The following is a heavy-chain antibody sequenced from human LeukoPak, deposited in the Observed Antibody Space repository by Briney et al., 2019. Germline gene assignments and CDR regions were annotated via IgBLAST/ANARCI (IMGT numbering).Heavy chain of an antibody. CDR2: IHSGGNI. D-gene: IGHD3-3*01. CDR3: ARDSQRFLESGQNY. Sequence: GGSLRLSCAVSGITVSRNYMSWVRQAPGKGLEWVSVIHSGGNIYYADSVTGRFTVSRDNSKNTVSLQMNSLRAGDTAVYYCARDSQRFLESGQNYWGQGTLVTVSS. J-gene: IGHJ4*02. CDR1: GITVSRNY. V-gene: IGHV3-66*01.